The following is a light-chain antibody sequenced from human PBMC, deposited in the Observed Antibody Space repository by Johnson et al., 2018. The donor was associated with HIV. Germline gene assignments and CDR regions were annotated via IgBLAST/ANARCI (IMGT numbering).Light chain of an antibody. V-gene: IGLV1-51*02. CDR2: ENN. CDR3: VTWDSSLSAPFG. J-gene: IGLJ1*01. Sequence: QSVLTQPPSVSAAPGQMVSISCSGSSSNIGKNYVSWYQQFPGTAPKLLIYENNKRPSGIPARFSGSKSGTSATLGITGLQTGDAADYYCVTWDSSLSAPFGFGTGTKVTVL. CDR1: SSNIGKNY.